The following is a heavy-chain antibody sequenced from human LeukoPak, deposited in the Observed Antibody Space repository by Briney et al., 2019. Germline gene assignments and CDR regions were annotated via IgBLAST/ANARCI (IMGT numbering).Heavy chain of an antibody. CDR1: GYTFTSYD. Sequence: ASVKVSCKASGYTFTSYDINWVRQATGQGLEWMGWMNPNSGNTGYAQKFQDRVTITRNTSISTAYMELSSLRSEDTAVYYCARGLNQMGLGYYMDVWGKGTTVTVSS. CDR2: MNPNSGNT. CDR3: ARGLNQMGLGYYMDV. D-gene: IGHD1-14*01. J-gene: IGHJ6*03. V-gene: IGHV1-8*03.